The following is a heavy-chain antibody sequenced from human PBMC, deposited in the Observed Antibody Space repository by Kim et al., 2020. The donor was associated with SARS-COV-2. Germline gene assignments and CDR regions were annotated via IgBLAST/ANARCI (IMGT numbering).Heavy chain of an antibody. CDR2: INFNAEKS. CDR3: ARDSRQSTATFDH. V-gene: IGHV1-18*04. J-gene: IGHJ4*02. CDR1: GYTFPNYG. D-gene: IGHD2-8*02. Sequence: ASVKVSCKASGYTFPNYGISWVRQAPGQGLEWMGWINFNAEKSNYAQKFDDRVTMTTDTSTSTAYMELRSLRSDDTAIYYCARDSRQSTATFDHWGQGTL.